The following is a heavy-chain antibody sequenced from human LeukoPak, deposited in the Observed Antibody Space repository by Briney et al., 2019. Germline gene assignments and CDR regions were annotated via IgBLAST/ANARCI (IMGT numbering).Heavy chain of an antibody. Sequence: GGSLRLSCAASGFTFGSHAMAWVRQAPGKGLEWVSGISGSGASTYYGDSVKGRFSISRDNSRNTLFLQMNSLSAEDTAVYYCAKVYGASWYGALKNYFDHWGQGTLVTVSS. CDR2: ISGSGAST. J-gene: IGHJ4*02. CDR1: GFTFGSHA. V-gene: IGHV3-23*01. D-gene: IGHD6-13*01. CDR3: AKVYGASWYGALKNYFDH.